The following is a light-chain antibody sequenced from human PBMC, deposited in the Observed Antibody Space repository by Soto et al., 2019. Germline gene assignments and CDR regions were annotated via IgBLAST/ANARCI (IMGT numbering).Light chain of an antibody. V-gene: IGKV3-15*01. CDR3: QQYSNWPLT. CDR2: GAS. Sequence: EIVMTQSPVTRSVSPGERATLSCRASQSVTNSYLAWYQQKPGQAPRLLIFGASTRAAGIPARFSGSGSGTEFTLTISSLQSEDFAVYYCQQYSNWPLTFGGGTKGDIK. J-gene: IGKJ4*01. CDR1: QSVTNSY.